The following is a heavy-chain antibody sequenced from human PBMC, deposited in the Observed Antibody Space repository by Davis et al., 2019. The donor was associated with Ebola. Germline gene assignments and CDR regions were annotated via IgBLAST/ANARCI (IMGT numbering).Heavy chain of an antibody. J-gene: IGHJ4*02. V-gene: IGHV1-18*04. D-gene: IGHD5-12*01. CDR2: INPHNGNT. CDR3: AVVDLDY. CDR1: GYTFTNYG. Sequence: ASVKVSCKASGYTFTNYGITWVRQAPGQGLEWMGWINPHNGNTNYAQNVQGRVIMTSDTATTTAYMEVGSLRSDDTAVYYCAVVDLDYWGQGTLVTVSS.